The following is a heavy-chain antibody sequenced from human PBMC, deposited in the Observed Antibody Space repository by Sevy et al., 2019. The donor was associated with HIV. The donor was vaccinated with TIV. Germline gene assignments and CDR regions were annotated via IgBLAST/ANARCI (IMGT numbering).Heavy chain of an antibody. Sequence: SETLSLTCGVSGGSFRGYSWNWIRQPPGKGLEWIGEIDQSGSTKYNPSLKSRVTISLDTSKDRFSLRLTSVTAADTAVYHCARGVSRGHVIVVMDYSYFYMDVWAKGTTVTVSS. CDR2: IDQSGST. D-gene: IGHD3-22*01. J-gene: IGHJ6*03. CDR3: ARGVSRGHVIVVMDYSYFYMDV. V-gene: IGHV4-34*01. CDR1: GGSFRGYS.